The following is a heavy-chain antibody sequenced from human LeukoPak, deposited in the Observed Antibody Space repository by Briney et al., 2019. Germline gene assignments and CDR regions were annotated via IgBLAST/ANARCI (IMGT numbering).Heavy chain of an antibody. V-gene: IGHV3-53*05. CDR3: AKRRHYSGSGDYYRDP. CDR1: GITVSGNY. D-gene: IGHD3-10*01. Sequence: GGSLRLSCAVSGITVSGNYMTWVRQAPGKGLDWVSAIYSGGSTYYADSVKGRFTISRDNSKNTLYLQMNSLRPEDTAVYYCAKRRHYSGSGDYYRDPWGQGTLVTVSS. J-gene: IGHJ5*02. CDR2: IYSGGST.